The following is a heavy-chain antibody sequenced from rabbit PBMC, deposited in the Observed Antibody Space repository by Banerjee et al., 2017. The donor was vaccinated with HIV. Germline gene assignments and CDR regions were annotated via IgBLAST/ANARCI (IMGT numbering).Heavy chain of an antibody. V-gene: IGHV1S40*01. CDR1: GFSFSSGYF. D-gene: IGHD6-1*01. Sequence: QSLEESGGDLVKPGASLTLTCTASGFSFSSGYFMCWVRQAPGKGLGWIACIYAGSSGSTYYASWAKGRFTISKTSSTTVTLQMTSLTAADTATYFCARAPAGYAGYGYALNLWGQGTLFTVS. CDR3: ARAPAGYAGYGYALNL. CDR2: IYAGSSGST. J-gene: IGHJ4*01.